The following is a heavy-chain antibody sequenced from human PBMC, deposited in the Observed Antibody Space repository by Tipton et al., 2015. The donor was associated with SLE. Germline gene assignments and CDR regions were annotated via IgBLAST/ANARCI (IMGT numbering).Heavy chain of an antibody. CDR2: IYYSGST. Sequence: TLSLTCTVSGGSISSSSYYWGWIRQPPGKGLEWIGSIYYSGSTYYNPSLKSRVTISVDTSKNQFSLKLSSVTAAGTAEYYCASLDIAVAGTPNYWGQGTLATVSS. D-gene: IGHD6-19*01. J-gene: IGHJ4*02. CDR3: ASLDIAVAGTPNY. CDR1: GGSISSSSYY. V-gene: IGHV4-39*07.